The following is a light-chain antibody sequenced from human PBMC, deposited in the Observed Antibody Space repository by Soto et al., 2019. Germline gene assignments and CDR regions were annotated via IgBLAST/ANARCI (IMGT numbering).Light chain of an antibody. J-gene: IGLJ1*01. V-gene: IGLV2-14*03. CDR1: SSDIGAYNY. Sequence: QSALTQPASVSGSPGQSISISCTGTSSDIGAYNYVSWYQQHPGKAPKLIIFEVSNRPSGVSNRFSGSKTGNTASLTISGLQAEDEADYYCFSHRGGDSHVFGTGTKLTVL. CDR3: FSHRGGDSHV. CDR2: EVS.